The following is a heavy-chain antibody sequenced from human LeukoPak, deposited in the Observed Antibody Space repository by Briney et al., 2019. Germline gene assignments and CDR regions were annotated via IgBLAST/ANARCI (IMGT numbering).Heavy chain of an antibody. V-gene: IGHV4-38-2*02. CDR1: GFSIGTGYS. D-gene: IGHD3-10*01. CDR2: IYHRGNT. J-gene: IGHJ4*02. CDR3: AREVESWFGDLLSYFDS. Sequence: SETLSLTCSVSGFSIGTGYSWGWSRQPPGRGLEWIGTIYHRGNTYYNPSLMSRVTISLDTSKNQFSLRLTSVTAADTALYYCAREVESWFGDLLSYFDSWGQGTQVTVSS.